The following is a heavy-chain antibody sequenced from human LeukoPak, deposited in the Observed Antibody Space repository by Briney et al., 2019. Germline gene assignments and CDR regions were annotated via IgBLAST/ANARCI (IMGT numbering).Heavy chain of an antibody. J-gene: IGHJ4*02. V-gene: IGHV3-23*01. CDR2: ISNSGGYT. CDR3: TGHHQAYSRTY. Sequence: GGSLRLSCAASGFTFSTYAMTWVRQAPGKGLEWVSAISNSGGYTTYADSVKGRFTISRDNAKDTLYLQMNSLRAEDTAVYYCTGHHQAYSRTYWGQGTLVTVSS. D-gene: IGHD6-13*01. CDR1: GFTFSTYA.